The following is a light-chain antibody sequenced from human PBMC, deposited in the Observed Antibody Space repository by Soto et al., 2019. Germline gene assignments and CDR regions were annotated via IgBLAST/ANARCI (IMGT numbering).Light chain of an antibody. J-gene: IGLJ1*01. Sequence: QAVVSQPPSASGTPGQRVTVSCSGSTSDIGTNAVNWLQHVPGTAPRLLIYTNNLRPSGVPDRFSASKSGTSASLAISGLQSEDEADYYCATWHDYFYVFGTGTKLTVL. CDR2: TNN. V-gene: IGLV1-44*01. CDR3: ATWHDYFYV. CDR1: TSDIGTNA.